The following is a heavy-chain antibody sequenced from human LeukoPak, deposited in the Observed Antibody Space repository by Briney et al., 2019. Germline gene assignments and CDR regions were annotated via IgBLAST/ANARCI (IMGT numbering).Heavy chain of an antibody. J-gene: IGHJ3*02. CDR2: IYYSGST. CDR3: ARGHTAPNAFDI. CDR1: GGSISSGGYY. Sequence: PSQTLSLTCTVSGGSISSGGYYWSWIRQHPGKGREWIGYIYYSGSTYYNPSLKSRVTISVDTSKNQFSLKLSSVTAADTAVYYCARGHTAPNAFDIWGQGTMVTVSS. V-gene: IGHV4-31*03.